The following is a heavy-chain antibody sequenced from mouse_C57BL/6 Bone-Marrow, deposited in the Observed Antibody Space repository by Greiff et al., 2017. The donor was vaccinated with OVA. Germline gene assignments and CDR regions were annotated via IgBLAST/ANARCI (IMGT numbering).Heavy chain of an antibody. D-gene: IGHD2-4*01. CDR2: IYPGSGST. Sequence: VQLVESGPVLARPGASVKMSCKTSGYTFTSYWITWVKQRPGQGLEWIGDIYPGSGSTNYNEKFKSKATLTVDTSSSTAYMQLSSLTSEDSAVYYCAREELGLRLEHYYAMDYWGQGTSVTVSS. CDR1: GYTFTSYW. J-gene: IGHJ4*01. CDR3: AREELGLRLEHYYAMDY. V-gene: IGHV1-55*01.